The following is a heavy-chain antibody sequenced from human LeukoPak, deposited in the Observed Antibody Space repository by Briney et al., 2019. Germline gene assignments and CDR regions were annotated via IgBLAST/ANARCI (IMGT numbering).Heavy chain of an antibody. J-gene: IGHJ3*02. CDR1: GYSFDIYW. V-gene: IGHV5-51*01. D-gene: IGHD6-19*01. CDR3: ARGGYSSGWYLGAFDI. Sequence: GESLKISCKGFGYSFDIYWIGWVRQLPGKGLEWMGIIFPGDSDTRYSPSFQGQVTISADKSISTAYLQWSSLKASDTAMYYCARGGYSSGWYLGAFDIWGQGTMVTVSS. CDR2: IFPGDSDT.